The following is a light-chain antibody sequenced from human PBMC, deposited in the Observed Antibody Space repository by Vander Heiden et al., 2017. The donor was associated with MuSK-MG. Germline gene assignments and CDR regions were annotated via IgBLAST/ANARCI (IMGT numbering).Light chain of an antibody. CDR1: SSNIGSNT. CDR2: RND. J-gene: IGLJ3*02. V-gene: IGLV1-44*01. Sequence: PGQRVTISCSGSSSNIGSNTVSWFQQLPGTAPKLLIYRNDQRPSGVPDRVSGYKAGNSASRAISGLQSEDEDEWYCAEWDDRMTGPVVGGGTKLTVL. CDR3: AEWDDRMTGPV.